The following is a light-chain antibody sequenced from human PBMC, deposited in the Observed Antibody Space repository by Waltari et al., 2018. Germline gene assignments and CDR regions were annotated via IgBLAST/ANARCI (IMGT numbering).Light chain of an antibody. V-gene: IGLV3-25*03. CDR3: QSADYSGSYVV. CDR1: VLSQQY. CDR2: KDN. Sequence: SYQLTQPPSVSLSTGQTSTITSSADVLSQQYSYWYRQKPRQAPTLVIFKDNERPSGIPDRFSGSNSGSTAILTISGVQAEDEADYYCQSADYSGSYVVFGGGTKVTVL. J-gene: IGLJ2*01.